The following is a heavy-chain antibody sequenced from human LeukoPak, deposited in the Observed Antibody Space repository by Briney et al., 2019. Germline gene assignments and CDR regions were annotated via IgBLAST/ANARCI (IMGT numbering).Heavy chain of an antibody. CDR3: ARVSGPGMNEYFHL. CDR1: GFTFSGAW. V-gene: IGHV3-74*01. D-gene: IGHD3-10*01. CDR2: INNDGTTT. J-gene: IGHJ1*01. Sequence: PGGSLRLSCAASGFTFSGAWLHWVRQAQGKGLVWVSRINNDGTTTKYADSVKGRFTISRDNAKNTLYLQMNSLRAEDTAVYYCARVSGPGMNEYFHLWGQGTLVTVSS.